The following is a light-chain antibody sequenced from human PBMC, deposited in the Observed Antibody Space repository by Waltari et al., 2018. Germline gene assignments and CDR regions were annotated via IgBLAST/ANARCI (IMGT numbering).Light chain of an antibody. CDR2: RNN. CDR1: SSNIGRSF. Sequence: QSVLTQPPSASGTPGQRVTISCSGSSSNIGRSFVYGYHQLPGTAPKLLIYRNNQRHSGVTSRFSGSKSGTSASLAISGLRSEDEADDYCASWDDNLSGWVFGGGTKLTVL. CDR3: ASWDDNLSGWV. J-gene: IGLJ3*02. V-gene: IGLV1-47*01.